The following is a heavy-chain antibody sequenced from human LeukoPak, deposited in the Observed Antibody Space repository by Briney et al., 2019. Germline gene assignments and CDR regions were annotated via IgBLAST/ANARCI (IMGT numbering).Heavy chain of an antibody. V-gene: IGHV4-59*01. J-gene: IGHJ6*02. D-gene: IGHD6-13*01. CDR3: ARGYSSSWYDYYGMDV. Sequence: SETLSLTCTVSGGSISSYYWSWIRQPPGKGLEWIGYIYYSGSTNYNPSLKSRDTISVDTSKNQFSLKLSSVTAADTAVYYCARGYSSSWYDYYGMDVWGQGTTVTVSS. CDR2: IYYSGST. CDR1: GGSISSYY.